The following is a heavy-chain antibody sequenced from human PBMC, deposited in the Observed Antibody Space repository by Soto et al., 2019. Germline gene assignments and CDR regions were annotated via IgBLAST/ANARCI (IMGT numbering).Heavy chain of an antibody. Sequence: EVQLVESGGGLIQPGGSLRLSCAASGFTVSSNYMSWVRQAPGKGLEWVSVIYSGGSTYYADSVKGRFTISRDNSKNTLNLQMKSLTAEDTAVYYCARDRVESGYPEHFQHWGQGTLVTVSS. CDR1: GFTVSSNY. J-gene: IGHJ1*01. CDR3: ARDRVESGYPEHFQH. CDR2: IYSGGST. V-gene: IGHV3-53*01. D-gene: IGHD3-22*01.